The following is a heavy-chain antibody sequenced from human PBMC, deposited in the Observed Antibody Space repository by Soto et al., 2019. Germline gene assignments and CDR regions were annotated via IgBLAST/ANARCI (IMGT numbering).Heavy chain of an antibody. CDR3: ARLRYSSSWYYYYGMDV. V-gene: IGHV3-21*01. Sequence: EVQLVESGGGLVKPGGSLRLSCAASGFTFSSYSMNWVRQAPGKGLEWVSSISSSSSYIYYADSVKGRFTISRDNAKNSLYLQMNSLRAEDTAVYYCARLRYSSSWYYYYGMDVWGQGTTVTVSS. CDR2: ISSSSSYI. D-gene: IGHD6-13*01. J-gene: IGHJ6*02. CDR1: GFTFSSYS.